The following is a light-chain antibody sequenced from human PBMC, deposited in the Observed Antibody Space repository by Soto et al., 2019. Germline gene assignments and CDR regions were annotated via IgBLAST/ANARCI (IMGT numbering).Light chain of an antibody. V-gene: IGLV2-14*01. CDR1: SSDIGVYNY. J-gene: IGLJ1*01. CDR3: SSYTSSSTQV. Sequence: QSALTQPASVSGSPGQSITISCTGTSSDIGVYNYVSWFQQHPGKAPKLMIYDVSDRPSGVSNRFSGSKSGTTASLTISGLKTEDEADYYCSSYTSSSTQVFGTGTKVTVL. CDR2: DVS.